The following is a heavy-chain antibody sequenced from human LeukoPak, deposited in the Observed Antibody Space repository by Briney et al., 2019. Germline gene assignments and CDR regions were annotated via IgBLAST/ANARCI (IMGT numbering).Heavy chain of an antibody. CDR3: AKDTSTVTPYYFDY. J-gene: IGHJ4*02. D-gene: IGHD4-17*01. Sequence: PGGSLRLSCAASGFTFSSYGMHWVRQAPGKGLEWVAVISYDGSNKYYADSAKGRFTISRDNSKNTLYLQMNSLRAEDTAVYYCAKDTSTVTPYYFDYWGQGTLVTVSS. CDR1: GFTFSSYG. CDR2: ISYDGSNK. V-gene: IGHV3-30*18.